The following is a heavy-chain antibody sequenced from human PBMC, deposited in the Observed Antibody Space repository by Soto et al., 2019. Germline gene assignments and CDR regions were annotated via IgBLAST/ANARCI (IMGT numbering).Heavy chain of an antibody. D-gene: IGHD3-16*01. CDR2: ISGYDGHT. Sequence: QVQLVQSGAEVRKPGASVKVSCKASGYTFTTYGITWVRQAPGQGLEWMGWISGYDGHTKYAQKFQGRVIMTTDTSKSTGYMDLRSLRSDDTAVYYCARAGEMPYYYYGLDVWGQGTTVIVSS. V-gene: IGHV1-18*01. CDR3: ARAGEMPYYYYGLDV. J-gene: IGHJ6*02. CDR1: GYTFTTYG.